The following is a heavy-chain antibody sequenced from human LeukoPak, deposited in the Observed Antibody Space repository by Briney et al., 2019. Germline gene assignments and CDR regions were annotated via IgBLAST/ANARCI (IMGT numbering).Heavy chain of an antibody. D-gene: IGHD5-18*01. J-gene: IGHJ4*02. V-gene: IGHV4-38-2*02. CDR1: GYSISSGYY. CDR3: ARVSGDLLLRDFDY. Sequence: PSETLSLTCTVSGYSISSGYYWGWIRQPPGKGLEWVGSLYHSGTTYYNPSLKSRVTISLDTSKNQFSLKLSSVTAADTAMYYCARVSGDLLLRDFDYWGQGTLVTVSS. CDR2: LYHSGTT.